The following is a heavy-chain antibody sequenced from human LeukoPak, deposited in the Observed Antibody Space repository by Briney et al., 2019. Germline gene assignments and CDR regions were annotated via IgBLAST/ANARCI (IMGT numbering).Heavy chain of an antibody. J-gene: IGHJ3*02. Sequence: SVKVSCKASGGTFSSYAISWVRQAPGQGLEWMGRIIPILGIANYAQKFQGRVTITADKSTSTAYMELSSLRSEDTAVYYCARAPAGNDAFDIWGQGTMVTVS. V-gene: IGHV1-69*04. CDR3: ARAPAGNDAFDI. CDR1: GGTFSSYA. D-gene: IGHD6-13*01. CDR2: IIPILGIA.